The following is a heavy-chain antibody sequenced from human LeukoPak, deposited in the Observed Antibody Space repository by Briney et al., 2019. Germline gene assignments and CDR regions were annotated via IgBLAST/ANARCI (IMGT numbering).Heavy chain of an antibody. V-gene: IGHV3-30*02. Sequence: GGSLRLSCAASGFTFSSYGMHWVRQAPGKGLEWVAFIRYDGSNKYYADSVKGRFTISRDNSKNTLYLQMNSLRAEDTAVYYCAKDSRGVAAAGTQGDYWGQGTLVTVSS. CDR2: IRYDGSNK. D-gene: IGHD6-13*01. CDR1: GFTFSSYG. J-gene: IGHJ4*02. CDR3: AKDSRGVAAAGTQGDY.